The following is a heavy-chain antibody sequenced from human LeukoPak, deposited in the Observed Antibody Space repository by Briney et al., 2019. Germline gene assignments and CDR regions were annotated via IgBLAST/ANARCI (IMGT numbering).Heavy chain of an antibody. D-gene: IGHD3-3*01. CDR1: GGSMSSYY. CDR3: ARDEYYFWRGQGDNWFDP. J-gene: IGHJ5*02. CDR2: IYYSGST. Sequence: EASDSLSLMCTLSGGSMSSYYWSWIRQPPGKGLECIGYIYYSGSTTYNPSLKSRVTISVETSKNQFSLKLRCVTAADRACFYCARDEYYFWRGQGDNWFDPWGQGTLVTVSS. V-gene: IGHV4-59*12.